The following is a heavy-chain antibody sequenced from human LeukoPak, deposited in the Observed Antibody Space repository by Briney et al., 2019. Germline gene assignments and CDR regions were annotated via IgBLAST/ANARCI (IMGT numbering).Heavy chain of an antibody. CDR2: IYYSGST. Sequence: PSETLSLTCSVSGGSISNYYWSWIRLPPGKGLEWIGYIYYSGSTNYNPSLKSRVTISVDTSKNRFSLRLSSVTAADTAVYYCARDRTGNNWFDPWGQGTLVTVSS. D-gene: IGHD1-1*01. CDR1: GGSISNYY. J-gene: IGHJ5*02. CDR3: ARDRTGNNWFDP. V-gene: IGHV4-59*01.